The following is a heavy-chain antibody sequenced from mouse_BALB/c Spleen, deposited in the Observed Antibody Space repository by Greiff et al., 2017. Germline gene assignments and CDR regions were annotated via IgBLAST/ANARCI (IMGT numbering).Heavy chain of an antibody. Sequence: VQLQQSGTVLERPGASVKMSCKASGYTFTSYWMHWVKQRPGQGLEWIGAIYPGNSDTSYNQKFKGKAKLTAVTSTSTAYMELSSLTNEDSAVYYCTRSQLVEGAMDYWGQGTSVTVSS. J-gene: IGHJ4*01. CDR1: GYTFTSYW. CDR3: TRSQLVEGAMDY. D-gene: IGHD4-1*02. V-gene: IGHV1-5*01. CDR2: IYPGNSDT.